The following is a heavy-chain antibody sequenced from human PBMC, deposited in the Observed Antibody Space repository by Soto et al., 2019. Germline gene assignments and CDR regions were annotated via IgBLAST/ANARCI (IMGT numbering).Heavy chain of an antibody. V-gene: IGHV3-23*01. CDR3: AKATKPRVKEGTSMIDY. J-gene: IGHJ4*02. D-gene: IGHD1-1*01. CDR2: ISGSGGST. CDR1: GFTFSSYA. Sequence: GGSLRLSCAASGFTFSSYAMSWVRQAPGKGLEWVSAISGSGGSTYYADSVKGRFTISRDNSKNTLYLQMNSLRAEDTAVYYCAKATKPRVKEGTSMIDYWGQGTLVTVSS.